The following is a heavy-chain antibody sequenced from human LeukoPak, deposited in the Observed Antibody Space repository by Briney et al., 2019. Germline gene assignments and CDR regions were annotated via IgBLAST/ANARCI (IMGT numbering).Heavy chain of an antibody. Sequence: SETLSLTCTVSGGSISSSNSYWGWIRQPPGKGLEWIGSVYYSGNTYYNASLKSQVSISIDTSKNQFSLRLTSVTAADTAVYYCARQTGSGLFILPGGQGTLVTVSS. CDR1: GGSISSSNSY. J-gene: IGHJ4*02. D-gene: IGHD3/OR15-3a*01. CDR2: VYYSGNT. CDR3: ARQTGSGLFILP. V-gene: IGHV4-39*01.